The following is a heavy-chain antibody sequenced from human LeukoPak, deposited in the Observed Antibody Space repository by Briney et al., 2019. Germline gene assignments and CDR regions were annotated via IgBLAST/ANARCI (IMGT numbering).Heavy chain of an antibody. V-gene: IGHV3-23*01. J-gene: IGHJ6*02. CDR3: AKEAYSSSWPHYGMDV. CDR1: GFTFSSYA. CDR2: ISGSGGST. D-gene: IGHD6-13*01. Sequence: GGSLRLSCAASGFTFSSYAMSWVRQAPGKGLEWVSAISGSGGSTYYADSVKGRFTISRDNSKNTLYLQMNSLRAEDTAVYYCAKEAYSSSWPHYGMDVWGQGTTVTVSS.